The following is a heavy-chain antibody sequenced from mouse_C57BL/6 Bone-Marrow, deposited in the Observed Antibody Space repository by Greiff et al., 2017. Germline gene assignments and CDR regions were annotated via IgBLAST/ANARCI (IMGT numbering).Heavy chain of an antibody. CDR2: IRNKANGYTT. CDR1: GFTFTDYY. J-gene: IGHJ1*03. D-gene: IGHD3-3*01. CDR3: ARWGGLYSYFDV. Sequence: EVMLVESGGGLVQPGGSLSLSCAASGFTFTDYYMSWVRQTPGKALEWLGFIRNKANGYTTEYSASVKGRFTISRDNSQSILYLQLHALRAEDSATYYCARWGGLYSYFDVWRTGTTVTVSS. V-gene: IGHV7-3*01.